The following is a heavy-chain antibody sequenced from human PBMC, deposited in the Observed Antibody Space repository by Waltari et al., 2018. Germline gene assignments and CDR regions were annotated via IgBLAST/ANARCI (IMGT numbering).Heavy chain of an antibody. Sequence: EVRLVESGGNLVQPGGSLRLSCAASGFSFSSYEMNWVRQAPGGGLEWVEYISSSGSTKYYADSVKGRFTISRDNAKNSLYLQMNSLRADDTAVYYCARVRVVMGEGVYWGQGTLVTVSS. J-gene: IGHJ4*02. CDR1: GFSFSSYE. D-gene: IGHD2-15*01. CDR2: ISSSGSTK. CDR3: ARVRVVMGEGVY. V-gene: IGHV3-48*03.